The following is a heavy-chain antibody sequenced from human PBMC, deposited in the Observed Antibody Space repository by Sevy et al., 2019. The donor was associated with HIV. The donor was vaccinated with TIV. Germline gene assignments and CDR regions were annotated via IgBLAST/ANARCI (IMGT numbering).Heavy chain of an antibody. CDR2: MNPNSGNT. V-gene: IGHV1-8*01. CDR3: ASQDCSGWADAFDI. Sequence: ASVKVSCKASGYTFTSYDINWVRQATGQGLEWMGWMNPNSGNTGYAQKFQGRVTMTRNTSISTAYMELSSLRSEDTAGYYFASQDCSGWADAFDIWGQGTMVTGSS. J-gene: IGHJ3*02. CDR1: GYTFTSYD. D-gene: IGHD6-19*01.